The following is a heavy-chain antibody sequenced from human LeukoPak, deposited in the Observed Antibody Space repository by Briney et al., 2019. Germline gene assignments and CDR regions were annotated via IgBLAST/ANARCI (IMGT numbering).Heavy chain of an antibody. J-gene: IGHJ5*02. CDR3: VRAGQWLETNWFDP. D-gene: IGHD6-19*01. CDR1: GGSISSYY. V-gene: IGHV4-59*01. Sequence: SETLSLTCTVSGGSISSYYWSWIRQPPGKGLEWIGYIYYSGHTNYNPSLKSRVTISVDTSKNQSSLKLTSVTAADTAVYYCVRAGQWLETNWFDPWGQGTLVTVSS. CDR2: IYYSGHT.